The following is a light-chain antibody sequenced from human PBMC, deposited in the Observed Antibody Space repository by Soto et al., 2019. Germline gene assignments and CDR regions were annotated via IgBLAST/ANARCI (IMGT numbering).Light chain of an antibody. Sequence: DIQMTQSPSSLSASVGDRVTITCQASQNINNYLNWYQQKPGRAPKLLIYDASNLETGVPSRFSGSGSGTDFIFTISRLQPEDIATYYCQQYDNLPITFGQGTRLEIK. V-gene: IGKV1-33*01. CDR3: QQYDNLPIT. J-gene: IGKJ5*01. CDR1: QNINNY. CDR2: DAS.